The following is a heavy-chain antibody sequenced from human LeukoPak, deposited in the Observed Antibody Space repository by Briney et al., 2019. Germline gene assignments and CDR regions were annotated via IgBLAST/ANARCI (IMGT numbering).Heavy chain of an antibody. CDR1: GFTFSSYG. J-gene: IGHJ4*02. CDR2: IWYDGSNK. V-gene: IGHV3-33*01. D-gene: IGHD6-19*01. Sequence: PGGSLRLSCAASGFTFSSYGMHWVRQAPGEGLEWVAVIWYDGSNKYYADSVKGRFTISRDNSKNTLYLQMNSLRAEDTAVYYCAREVAVAGMGFDYWGQGTLVTVSS. CDR3: AREVAVAGMGFDY.